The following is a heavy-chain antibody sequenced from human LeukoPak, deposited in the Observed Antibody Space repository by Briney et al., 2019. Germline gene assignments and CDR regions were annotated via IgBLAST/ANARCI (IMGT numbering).Heavy chain of an antibody. CDR1: GFTFSSHS. J-gene: IGHJ4*02. CDR3: AREETYYDYVWGSYRRVFDY. D-gene: IGHD3-16*02. V-gene: IGHV3-21*01. Sequence: GGSLRLSCAASGFTFSSHSMNWVRQAPGKGLEWVSSISSSSSYIYYADSVKGRFTISRDNAKNSLYLQMNSLRAEDTAVYYCAREETYYDYVWGSYRRVFDYWGQGTLVTVSS. CDR2: ISSSSSYI.